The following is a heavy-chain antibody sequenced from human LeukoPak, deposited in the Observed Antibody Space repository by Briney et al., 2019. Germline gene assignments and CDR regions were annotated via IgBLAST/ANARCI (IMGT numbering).Heavy chain of an antibody. J-gene: IGHJ4*02. CDR1: GNTFTSYY. Sequence: ASVKVSCKASGNTFTSYYMHWVRQAPGQGLEWMGKINPSDGSTRYAQKFQGRVTMTRDMSTSTVYMELSSLRSEDTAVYYCASSFYDLLVYFDYCGQGTLVTVSS. D-gene: IGHD5/OR15-5a*01. CDR2: INPSDGST. V-gene: IGHV1-46*01. CDR3: ASSFYDLLVYFDY.